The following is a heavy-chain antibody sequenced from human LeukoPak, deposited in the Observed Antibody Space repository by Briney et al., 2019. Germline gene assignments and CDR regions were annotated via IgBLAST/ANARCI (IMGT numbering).Heavy chain of an antibody. CDR2: IKQDGSEK. D-gene: IGHD7-27*01. J-gene: IGHJ4*02. V-gene: IGHV3-7*04. CDR1: GFTFSSYW. CDR3: ARFPWGYYFDY. Sequence: GGSLRLSCAASGFTFSSYWMSWVRQTPGKGLEWVANIKQDGSEKYYVDSVKGRFTISRDNAKNSLYLQMNSLRAEDTAVYYCARFPWGYYFDYWGQGTLVTVSS.